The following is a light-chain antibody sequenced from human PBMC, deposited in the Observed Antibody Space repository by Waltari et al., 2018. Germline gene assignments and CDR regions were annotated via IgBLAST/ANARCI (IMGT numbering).Light chain of an antibody. Sequence: QSALTQPPSASGSPGQSVTISFTGTSSDVGGYNSVHWYQQHPGKAPKLMIYEVTKRPSGVPDRFSGSKSGNTASLTVSGLQAEDEAGYYCSSYAGSNKYVLFGGGTKLTVL. CDR2: EVT. CDR1: SSDVGGYNS. CDR3: SSYAGSNKYVL. J-gene: IGLJ2*01. V-gene: IGLV2-8*01.